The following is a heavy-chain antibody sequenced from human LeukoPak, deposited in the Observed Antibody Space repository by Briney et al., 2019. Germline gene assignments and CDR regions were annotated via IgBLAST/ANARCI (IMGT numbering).Heavy chain of an antibody. CDR2: IRSKANSYAT. D-gene: IGHD3-22*01. CDR3: TRRDDSSGHAIDY. J-gene: IGHJ4*02. CDR1: GFTFSGSA. Sequence: GGSLRLSCAAPGFTFSGSAVHWVRQASGEGLEWVGRIRSKANSYATAYAASVKGRFTFSRDDSKNTAYLQMNSLKTEDTAVYYCTRRDDSSGHAIDYWGQGTLVTVSS. V-gene: IGHV3-73*01.